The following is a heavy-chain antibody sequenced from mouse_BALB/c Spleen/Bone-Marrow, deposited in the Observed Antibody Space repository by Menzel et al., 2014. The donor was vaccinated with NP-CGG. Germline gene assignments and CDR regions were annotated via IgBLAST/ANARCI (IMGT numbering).Heavy chain of an antibody. CDR1: GYTFTSYY. V-gene: IGHV1S81*02. CDR2: INPSNGGT. CDR3: SRGRRDALDY. Sequence: LQESGAELVKPGASVKLSCKASGYTFTSYYMYWVKQRPGQGLEWFGEINPSNGGTNFNEKFKNKATLTVDKSSSTAYMQLSSLTSEDSAVYYCSRGRRDALDYWGQGTSATVSS. J-gene: IGHJ4*01.